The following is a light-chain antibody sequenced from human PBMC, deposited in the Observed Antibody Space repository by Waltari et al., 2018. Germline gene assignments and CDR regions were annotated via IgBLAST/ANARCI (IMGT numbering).Light chain of an antibody. CDR1: SGHSSNI. J-gene: IGLJ3*02. V-gene: IGLV4-69*01. Sequence: QLVLTQSPSASASLGASVMLTCTLDSGHSSNIVAWLQQQPEEGPRSLMKINSDGSHSKGDEIPDRFSGSSSGAERYLTISSVQSEDEADYYCQTGGHGTWVFGGGTKLTVL. CDR3: QTGGHGTWV. CDR2: INSDGSH.